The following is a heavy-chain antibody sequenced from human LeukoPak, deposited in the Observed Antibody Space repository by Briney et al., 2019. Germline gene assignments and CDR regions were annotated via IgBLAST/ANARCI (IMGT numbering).Heavy chain of an antibody. CDR1: RGTFSSYA. CDR3: ARGGSSSWRPNYYYGMDV. Sequence: SVNVSCKASRGTFSSYAISGVGQAAGQGREGMGRIIPIFGIANYAQKFQGRVTITADKSTSTAYMELSSLRSEDTAVYYCARGGSSSWRPNYYYGMDVWGQGTTVTVSS. D-gene: IGHD6-13*01. V-gene: IGHV1-69*04. J-gene: IGHJ6*02. CDR2: IIPIFGIA.